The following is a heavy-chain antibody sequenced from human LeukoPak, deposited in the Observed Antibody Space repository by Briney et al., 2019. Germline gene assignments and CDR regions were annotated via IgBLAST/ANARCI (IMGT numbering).Heavy chain of an antibody. CDR1: GYTFTSYY. Sequence: ASVKVSCKASGYTFTSYYMHWVRQAPGQGLEWVAIINPSGGDTGYAQKFQGRVTMTRDTSTSTVYMELSSLRSEDTAVYYCARDRGYSYAMGVFDIWGQGTMVTVSS. J-gene: IGHJ3*02. CDR2: INPSGGDT. V-gene: IGHV1-46*01. D-gene: IGHD5-18*01. CDR3: ARDRGYSYAMGVFDI.